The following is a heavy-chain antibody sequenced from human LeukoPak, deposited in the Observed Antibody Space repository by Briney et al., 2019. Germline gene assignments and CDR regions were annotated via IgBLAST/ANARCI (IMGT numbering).Heavy chain of an antibody. D-gene: IGHD5-18*01. V-gene: IGHV4-38-2*02. CDR2: ISHSGST. Sequence: SETLSHTCTVSGYSSSSTYYGGWIRQPPGKGLEWIATISHSGSTYYHPSLRSRVTISIDTSKNKFSLKLSSVTAADTAVYYCVRVNTPVATFDYWGQGTPVIVSS. J-gene: IGHJ4*02. CDR1: GYSSSSTYY. CDR3: VRVNTPVATFDY.